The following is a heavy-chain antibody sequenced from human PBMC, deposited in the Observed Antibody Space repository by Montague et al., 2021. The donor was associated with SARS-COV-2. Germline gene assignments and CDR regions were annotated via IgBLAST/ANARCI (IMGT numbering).Heavy chain of an antibody. CDR2: IDNSGST. J-gene: IGHJ6*02. CDR3: ARLTGSRVYYYHYGLDV. Sequence: SETLSLTCTVSGDSIRESHWSWIRQPPGKGLEWIGYIDNSGSTNYNPALEGRVTLTVSASNNQFYLTLRSVTAADTAVCYCARLTGSRVYYYHYGLDVWGQGTTVTVSS. D-gene: IGHD3-22*01. V-gene: IGHV4-4*09. CDR1: GDSIRESH.